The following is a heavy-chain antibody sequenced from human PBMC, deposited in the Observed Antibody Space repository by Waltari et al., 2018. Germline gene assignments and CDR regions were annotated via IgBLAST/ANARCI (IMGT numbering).Heavy chain of an antibody. J-gene: IGHJ3*01. CDR3: VRSLYINYGSPGFEE. CDR2: ISPTGYDK. V-gene: IGHV3-48*03. Sequence: GGHLVPPGGSLRLSCGGPGFPFGGHYINWVRQTPEKGLECIAKISPTGYDKLYAASVRGRFTISRDSAKSVFLEMSRLRAEDTGVYYCVRSLYINYGSPGFEEWGPGTMVTVS. CDR1: GFPFGGHY. D-gene: IGHD3-16*01.